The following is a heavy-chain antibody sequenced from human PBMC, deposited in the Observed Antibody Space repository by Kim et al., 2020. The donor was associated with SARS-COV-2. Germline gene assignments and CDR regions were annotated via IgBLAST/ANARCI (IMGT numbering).Heavy chain of an antibody. CDR2: ISWNSGSI. Sequence: GGSLRLSCAASGFTFDDYAMHWVRQAPGKGLEWVSGISWNSGSIGYADSVKGRFTISRDNAKNSLYLQMNSLRAEDTALYYCAKDMGRCTSCPYYYYYYGMDVWGQGTTVTVSS. CDR3: AKDMGRCTSCPYYYYYYGMDV. V-gene: IGHV3-9*01. J-gene: IGHJ6*02. CDR1: GFTFDDYA. D-gene: IGHD2-2*01.